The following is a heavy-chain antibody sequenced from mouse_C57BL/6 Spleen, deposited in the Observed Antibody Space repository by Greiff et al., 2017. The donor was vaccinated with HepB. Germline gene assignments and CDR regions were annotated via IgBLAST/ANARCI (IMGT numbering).Heavy chain of an antibody. Sequence: VQLQQSGAELVMPGASVKLSCKASGYTFTSYWMHWVKQRPGQGLVWIGEIDPSDSYTNYNQKFKGKSTLTVDKSSSTAYMQLSSLTSEDSAVYYCARNYGSYWYFDVWGTGTTVTVSS. J-gene: IGHJ1*03. CDR3: ARNYGSYWYFDV. CDR1: GYTFTSYW. CDR2: IDPSDSYT. D-gene: IGHD1-1*01. V-gene: IGHV1-69*01.